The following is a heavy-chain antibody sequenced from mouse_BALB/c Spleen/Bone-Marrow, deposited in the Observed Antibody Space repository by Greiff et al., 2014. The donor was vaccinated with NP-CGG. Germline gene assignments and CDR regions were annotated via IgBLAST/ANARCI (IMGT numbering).Heavy chain of an antibody. CDR2: IYPGSGST. Sequence: LQQPGSELVRPGASVKLSCKAFGYTFTSYWMHWVKQRPGQGLEWIGNIYPGSGSTNYDEKFKSKATLTVDTSSSTAYMRLSSLTSEDSAVYYCTRGGVYYDYDGAWFAYWGQGTLVTVSA. CDR3: TRGGVYYDYDGAWFAY. CDR1: GYTFTSYW. D-gene: IGHD2-4*01. J-gene: IGHJ3*01. V-gene: IGHV1S22*01.